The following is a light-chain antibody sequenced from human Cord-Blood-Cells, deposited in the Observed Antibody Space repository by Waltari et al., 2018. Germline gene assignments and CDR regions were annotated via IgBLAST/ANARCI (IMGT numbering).Light chain of an antibody. CDR2: AAS. J-gene: IGKJ3*01. CDR3: QQSYSTPFT. Sequence: DIQMTQSPSSLSASVGDRVPITCRASQSISSFLNWYQQKPGKAPKLLIYAASSLQSWVPTRFSCSGSGTDFTLTISSLQPEDFATYYCQQSYSTPFTFGPGTKVDIK. V-gene: IGKV1-39*01. CDR1: QSISSF.